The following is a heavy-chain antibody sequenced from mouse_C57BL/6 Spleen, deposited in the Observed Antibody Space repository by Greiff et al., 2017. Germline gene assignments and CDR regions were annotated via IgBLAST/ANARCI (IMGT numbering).Heavy chain of an antibody. Sequence: QVQLQQPGAELVRPGSSVKLSCKASGYTFTSYWMDWVKQRPGQGLEWIGNIYPSDSDTHYNQKFKDKATLTVDKSSSTAYMQLSSLTSEDSAVYYCARSSSYGYHAWFAYWGQGTLVTVSA. V-gene: IGHV1-61*01. CDR1: GYTFTSYW. CDR3: ARSSSYGYHAWFAY. D-gene: IGHD2-2*01. J-gene: IGHJ3*01. CDR2: IYPSDSDT.